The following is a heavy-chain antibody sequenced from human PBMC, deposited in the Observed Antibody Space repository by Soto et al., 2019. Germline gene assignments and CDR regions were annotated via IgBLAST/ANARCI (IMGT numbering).Heavy chain of an antibody. CDR2: ISSSSSYI. CDR1: GFTFSSYS. Sequence: GGSLRLSCAASGFTFSSYSMNWVRQAPGKGLEWVSSISSSSSYIYYADSVKGRFTISRDNAKNSLYLQMNSLRAEDTAVYYCARDPLEGPIAVAGTDPPPKYYYYGMDVWGQGTTVTVSS. CDR3: ARDPLEGPIAVAGTDPPPKYYYYGMDV. J-gene: IGHJ6*02. V-gene: IGHV3-21*01. D-gene: IGHD6-19*01.